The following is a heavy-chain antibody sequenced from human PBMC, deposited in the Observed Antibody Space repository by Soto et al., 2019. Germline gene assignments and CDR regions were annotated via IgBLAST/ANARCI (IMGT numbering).Heavy chain of an antibody. CDR2: ISGSGGST. Sequence: GGSLTLSCAASGFTFSSYAMSWVRQAPGKGLEWVSAISGSGGSTYYADSVKGRFTISRDNSKNTLYLQMNSLRAEDTAVYYCAKDSYGDYVNYFDYWGQGTLVTVSS. V-gene: IGHV3-23*01. D-gene: IGHD4-17*01. CDR3: AKDSYGDYVNYFDY. CDR1: GFTFSSYA. J-gene: IGHJ4*02.